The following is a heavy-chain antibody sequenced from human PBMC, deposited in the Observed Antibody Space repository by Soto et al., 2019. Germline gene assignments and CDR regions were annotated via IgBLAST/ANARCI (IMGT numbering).Heavy chain of an antibody. CDR3: ARADDSVGAIQAIGMDV. CDR1: GYTFTSYY. V-gene: IGHV1-46*01. CDR2: INPSGGST. J-gene: IGHJ6*02. D-gene: IGHD2-2*02. Sequence: ASVKVSCKASGYTFTSYYMHWVRQAPGQGLEWMGIINPSGGSTSYAQKFQGRVTMTRDTSTSTVYMELSSLRSEGTAVYYCARADDSVGAIQAIGMDVWGQGTTVTVSS.